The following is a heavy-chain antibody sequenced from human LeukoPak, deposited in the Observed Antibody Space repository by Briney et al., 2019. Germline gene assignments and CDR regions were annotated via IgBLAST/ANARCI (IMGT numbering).Heavy chain of an antibody. D-gene: IGHD6-19*01. V-gene: IGHV3-21*01. CDR3: ARTIAVAGLGFDY. Sequence: GGSLRLSCAASGFTFSSYSMNWVRQAPGKGLEWVSSISSSSSYIYYADSVKGRFTISRDNAKNSLYLQMNSLRAEDTAVYYCARTIAVAGLGFDYWGQGTLVTVSS. CDR1: GFTFSSYS. J-gene: IGHJ4*02. CDR2: ISSSSSYI.